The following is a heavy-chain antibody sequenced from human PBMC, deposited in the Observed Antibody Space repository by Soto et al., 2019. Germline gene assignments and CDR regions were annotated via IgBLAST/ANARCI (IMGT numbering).Heavy chain of an antibody. J-gene: IGHJ5*02. Sequence: PGGSLRLSWAASGFTFGSYSMNLVRQAPGKGLEWVSYISSSSSTIYYADSVKGRFTISRDNSKNSLYLQMNSLRAEDTAVYYCARSPFCSSTSCYTRRGWFDPWGQGTLVTSPQ. CDR2: ISSSSSTI. CDR1: GFTFGSYS. CDR3: ARSPFCSSTSCYTRRGWFDP. D-gene: IGHD2-2*02. V-gene: IGHV3-48*01.